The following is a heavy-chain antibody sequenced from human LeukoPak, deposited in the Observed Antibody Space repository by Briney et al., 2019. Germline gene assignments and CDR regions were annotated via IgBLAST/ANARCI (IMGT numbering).Heavy chain of an antibody. CDR1: GGSISSYY. D-gene: IGHD3-22*01. CDR3: ARLIYDSSGYYPRYFDY. Sequence: SETLSLTCTVSGGSISSYYWSWIRQPPGKGLEWIGYIYYSGSTNYNPSLKSRVTISVDTSKNQFSLKLSSVTAADTAVYYCARLIYDSSGYYPRYFDYWGQGTLVTVSS. CDR2: IYYSGST. J-gene: IGHJ4*02. V-gene: IGHV4-59*08.